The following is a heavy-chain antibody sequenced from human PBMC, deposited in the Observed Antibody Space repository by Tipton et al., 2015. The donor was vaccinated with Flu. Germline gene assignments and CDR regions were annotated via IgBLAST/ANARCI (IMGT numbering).Heavy chain of an antibody. Sequence: TLSLTCTVSGDSIRNNYWSWIRQPPGKGLEWIGYFYSSGNTNYNPSLRSRVTMSVDTSKNQFSLKLASVTAADTAVYYCVRFGAGGSFEADWGQGTLVTVSS. J-gene: IGHJ1*01. CDR2: FYSSGNT. V-gene: IGHV4-59*08. CDR3: VRFGAGGSFEAD. CDR1: GDSIRNNY. D-gene: IGHD3-16*01.